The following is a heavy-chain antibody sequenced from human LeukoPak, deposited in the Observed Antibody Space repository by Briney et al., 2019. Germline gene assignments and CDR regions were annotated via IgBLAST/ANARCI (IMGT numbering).Heavy chain of an antibody. CDR2: IGASSTPK. CDR1: GFPFSFYE. CDR3: ALLAVASDFDY. V-gene: IGHV3-48*03. D-gene: IGHD6-19*01. J-gene: IGHJ4*02. Sequence: GGSLRLSCVVSGFPFSFYELNCVRQAPGKGLEWVSNIGASSTPKYYADSVKGRFSISRDNAKSSLYLQMNSLRVEDTAVYYCALLAVASDFDYWGQGALVTVSS.